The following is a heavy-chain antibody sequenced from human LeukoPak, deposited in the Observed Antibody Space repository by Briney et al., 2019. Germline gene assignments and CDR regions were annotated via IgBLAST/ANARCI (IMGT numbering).Heavy chain of an antibody. V-gene: IGHV5-51*01. CDR3: ARIYCEVESTC. CDR2: IYPEDSDT. J-gene: IGHJ1*01. Sequence: GESLKISCKASGYTFSSYWIGWVRQMPGKGLEWMGVIYPEDSDTRYSPSFQGQVTISADTSISTAYLQWSSLKASDTAMYYCARIYCEVESTCWGQGPWSPSPQ. D-gene: IGHD2-21*01. CDR1: GYTFSSYW.